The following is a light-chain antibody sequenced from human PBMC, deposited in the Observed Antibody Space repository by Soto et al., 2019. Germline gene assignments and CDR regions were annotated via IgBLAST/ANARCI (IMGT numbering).Light chain of an antibody. J-gene: IGKJ1*01. CDR2: GAS. CDR1: QSVSSNY. Sequence: EIVLTQSPGTLSLSPGERATLSCRASQSVSSNYLAWYQQKPGQAPRLLIYGASTRATGVPDRFSGSGSGTDFTLTTSRLEPEDFAVYHCQQYGSLSWTFGQGTKVDIK. CDR3: QQYGSLSWT. V-gene: IGKV3-20*01.